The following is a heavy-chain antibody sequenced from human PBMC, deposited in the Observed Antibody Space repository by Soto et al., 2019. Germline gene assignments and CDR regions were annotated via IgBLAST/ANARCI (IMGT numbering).Heavy chain of an antibody. J-gene: IGHJ6*02. CDR1: GYTFTSYG. CDR3: ARDQAAAGARGYGMDV. D-gene: IGHD6-13*01. Sequence: QVQLVQSGAEVKKPGASVKVSCKASGYTFTSYGIIWVRQAPGQGLEWMGWISAYNGNTNYAQKLQGRVTMTTDTSTSTAYMELRSLRSDDTAVYYCARDQAAAGARGYGMDVWGQGTTVTASS. CDR2: ISAYNGNT. V-gene: IGHV1-18*01.